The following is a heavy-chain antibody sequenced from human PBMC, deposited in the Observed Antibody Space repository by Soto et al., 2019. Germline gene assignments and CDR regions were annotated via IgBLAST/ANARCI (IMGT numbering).Heavy chain of an antibody. CDR1: GFTFSSYG. D-gene: IGHD3-22*01. CDR3: AKVAMVITTSDAFDI. J-gene: IGHJ3*02. V-gene: IGHV3-30*18. Sequence: QVQLVESGGGVVQPGRPLRLSCAASGFTFSSYGMHWVRQAPGKGLEWVAVISYDGSNKYYADSVKGRFTISRDNSKNTLYLQMNSLRAEDTAVYYCAKVAMVITTSDAFDIWGQGTMVTVSS. CDR2: ISYDGSNK.